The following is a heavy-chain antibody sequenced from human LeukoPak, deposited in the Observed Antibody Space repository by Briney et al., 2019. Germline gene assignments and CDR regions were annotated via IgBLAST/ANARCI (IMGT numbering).Heavy chain of an antibody. CDR3: ARAAGGSYYEVIYYFDY. J-gene: IGHJ4*02. Sequence: SETLSLTCTVSGDSISSSRYYWGWIRQPPGKGLEWIVSIYYSGSTYYNPSLKSRVSISVDTSKNQFSLKLSSETAADTAVYYCARAAGGSYYEVIYYFDYWGQGTLVTVSS. CDR2: IYYSGST. V-gene: IGHV4-39*07. CDR1: GDSISSSRYY. D-gene: IGHD1-26*01.